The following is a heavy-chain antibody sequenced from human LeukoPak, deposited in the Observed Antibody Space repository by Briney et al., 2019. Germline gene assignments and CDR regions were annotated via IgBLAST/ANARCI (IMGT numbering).Heavy chain of an antibody. D-gene: IGHD2/OR15-2a*01. CDR1: GFIFRNYW. CDR3: ARILKERMDY. CDR2: INHDGGDK. V-gene: IGHV3-7*05. J-gene: IGHJ4*02. Sequence: GGSLRLSCVASGFIFRNYWMSWVRQAPGKGLEWVANINHDGGDKNYVDSVKGRFTISRDNAQDSLYLQINSLRAEDTAVYYCARILKERMDYWGQGTLVTVSS.